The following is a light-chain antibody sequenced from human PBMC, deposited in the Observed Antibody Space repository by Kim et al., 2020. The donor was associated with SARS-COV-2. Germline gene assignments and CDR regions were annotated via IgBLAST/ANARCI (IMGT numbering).Light chain of an antibody. CDR3: SSWAGTTPYA. CDR2: DVH. Sequence: QSALTQPASVSGSPGQSITISCTGTRLDVGGYNYVSWYQQHPGKAPKLMIYDVHNRPTGVSDRFSVSNSGNTASLTISGLQAEDEADYYCSSWAGTTPYAFGTGTTVTVL. CDR1: RLDVGGYNY. V-gene: IGLV2-14*03. J-gene: IGLJ1*01.